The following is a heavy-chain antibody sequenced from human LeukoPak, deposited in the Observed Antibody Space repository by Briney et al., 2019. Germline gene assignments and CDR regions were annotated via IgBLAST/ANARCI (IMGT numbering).Heavy chain of an antibody. CDR2: ISSDGSDK. CDR1: GFTFSSYG. Sequence: GKSLRLSCAASGFTFSSYGMHWVRQAPGKGLEWVAVISSDGSDKYYADSGKGRFTISRDNSKNTMYLQMNSLRDEDTAVYYCAKGSATTVVTIDYWGPGTLVTVSS. CDR3: AKGSATTVVTIDY. D-gene: IGHD4-23*01. V-gene: IGHV3-30*18. J-gene: IGHJ4*02.